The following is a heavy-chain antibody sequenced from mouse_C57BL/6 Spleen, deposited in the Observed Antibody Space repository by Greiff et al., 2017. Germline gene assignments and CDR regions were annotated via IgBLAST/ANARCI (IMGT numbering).Heavy chain of an antibody. CDR3: ARWGTTVVPYDFDY. D-gene: IGHD1-1*01. CDR2: INPSSGYT. CDR1: GYTFTSYT. J-gene: IGHJ2*01. V-gene: IGHV1-4*01. Sequence: VQLQQSGAELARPGASVKMSCKASGYTFTSYTMHWVKQRPGQGLEWIGYINPSSGYTKYNQKFKDKATLTADKSSSTAYMQLSSLTSEDSAVYYYARWGTTVVPYDFDYWGQGTTLTVSS.